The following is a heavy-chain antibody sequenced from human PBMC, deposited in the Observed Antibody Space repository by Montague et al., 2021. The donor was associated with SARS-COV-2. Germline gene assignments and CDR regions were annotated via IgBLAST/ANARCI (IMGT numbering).Heavy chain of an antibody. Sequence: SETLSLTCSFSGGSISTGSYYWGWIRQPPRKGLEWIGSIYYSGDTYYNLSLKSRVTISVDTSKNQFSLRLSSATAADTAVYYCVRGGDYTDYGRVDYWGQGTLVIVSS. CDR1: GGSISTGSYY. V-gene: IGHV4-39*02. D-gene: IGHD4-11*01. J-gene: IGHJ4*02. CDR2: IYYSGDT. CDR3: VRGGDYTDYGRVDY.